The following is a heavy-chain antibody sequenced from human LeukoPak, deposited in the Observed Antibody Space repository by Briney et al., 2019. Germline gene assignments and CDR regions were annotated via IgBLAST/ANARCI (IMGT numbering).Heavy chain of an antibody. CDR2: IYYSGST. J-gene: IGHJ4*02. V-gene: IGHV4-39*01. Sequence: ASETLSLTCTVSGGSISSSSYYWGWIRQPPGKGLEWIGSIYYSGSTNYNPSLKSRVTISVDTSKNQFSLKLSSVTAADTAVYYCARHPSAAAKLLFDYWGQGTLVTVSS. CDR1: GGSISSSSYY. D-gene: IGHD6-13*01. CDR3: ARHPSAAAKLLFDY.